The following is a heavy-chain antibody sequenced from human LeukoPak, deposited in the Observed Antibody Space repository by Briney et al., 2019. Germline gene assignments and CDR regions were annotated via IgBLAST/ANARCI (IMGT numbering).Heavy chain of an antibody. J-gene: IGHJ5*02. CDR2: IDPNSGGT. V-gene: IGHV1-2*02. CDR3: ARLLMTAVTHNWLDP. CDR1: GYTFSDKY. Sequence: ASVKVSCKASGYTFSDKYIHWVRQAPGQGLEWMGWIDPNSGGTNYAQRFQGRVTMTRDTSISTAYMELSRLTSDDTAVYYCARLLMTAVTHNWLDPWGQGTLVTLSS. D-gene: IGHD4-17*01.